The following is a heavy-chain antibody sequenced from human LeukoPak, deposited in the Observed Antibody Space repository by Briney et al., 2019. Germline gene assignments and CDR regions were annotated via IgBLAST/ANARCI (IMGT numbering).Heavy chain of an antibody. CDR1: GGSISSYY. CDR2: IYYSGST. V-gene: IGHV4-59*01. CDR3: ARVLHTRNYDSSDYYGY. Sequence: SETLSLTCTVSGGSISSYYWGWIRQPPGKGLEWIGYIYYSGSTNYNPSLKSRVTISVDTSKSQFSMKLSSVTAAETAVYYCARVLHTRNYDSSDYYGYWGQGCLVTVSS. D-gene: IGHD3-22*01. J-gene: IGHJ4*02.